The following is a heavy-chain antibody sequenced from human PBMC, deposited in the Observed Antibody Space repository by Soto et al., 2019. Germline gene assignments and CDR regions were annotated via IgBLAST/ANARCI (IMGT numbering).Heavy chain of an antibody. CDR1: GFTFGDYA. CDR2: IRSKAYGGTT. Sequence: GGSLRLSCTASGFTFGDYAMSWFRQAPGKGLEWVGFIRSKAYGGTTEYAASVKGRFTISRDDSKSIAYLQMNSLKTEDTAVYYCTRDLSGYDLTESFDYWGQGTLVTVSS. V-gene: IGHV3-49*03. J-gene: IGHJ4*02. CDR3: TRDLSGYDLTESFDY. D-gene: IGHD5-12*01.